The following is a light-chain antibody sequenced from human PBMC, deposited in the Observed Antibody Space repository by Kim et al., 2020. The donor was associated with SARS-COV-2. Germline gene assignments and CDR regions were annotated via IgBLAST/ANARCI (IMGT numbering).Light chain of an antibody. CDR2: GTS. CDR1: VNSNN. J-gene: IGKJ1*01. V-gene: IGKV3-20*01. CDR3: QQYGSLWT. Sequence: VNSNNFAWYQQKPGQAPRLLIYGTSSRATGIPDRFSGSGSETDFTLTITRLEPDDFAVYYCQQYGSLWTFGQGTKVEVK.